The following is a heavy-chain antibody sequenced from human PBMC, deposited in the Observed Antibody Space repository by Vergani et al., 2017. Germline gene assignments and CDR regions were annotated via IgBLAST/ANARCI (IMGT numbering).Heavy chain of an antibody. CDR3: ARVGSTTTVVTPGGNYYYYGMDV. CDR2: INHSGST. D-gene: IGHD4-23*01. J-gene: IGHJ6*02. CDR1: GWCFSGYY. Sequence: QVQLQQWGAGLLKPSETLSLTCAVYGWCFSGYYWSWIRQPPGKGLEWIGEINHSGSTNYNPSLKSRVTISVDTSKNQFSLKLSSVTAADTAVYYCARVGSTTTVVTPGGNYYYYGMDVWGQGTTVTVSS. V-gene: IGHV4-34*01.